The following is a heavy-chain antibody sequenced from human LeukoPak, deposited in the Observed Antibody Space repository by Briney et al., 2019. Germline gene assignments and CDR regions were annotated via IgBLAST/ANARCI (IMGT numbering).Heavy chain of an antibody. D-gene: IGHD2-15*01. J-gene: IGHJ6*02. V-gene: IGHV4-59*12. CDR1: GDSISSFY. CDR2: IHYSGSS. Sequence: PSETLSLTCSVSGDSISSFYWNWIRQSPGRGLEWIGNIHYSGSSIYNPSLRSRVTMSIDTSKKQFSLKLSSVTAADTAVYYCARDNGSGYYYYYGMDVWGQGTTVTVSS. CDR3: ARDNGSGYYYYYGMDV.